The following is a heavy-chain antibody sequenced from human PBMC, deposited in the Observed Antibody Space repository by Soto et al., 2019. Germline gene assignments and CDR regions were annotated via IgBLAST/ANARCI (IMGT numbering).Heavy chain of an antibody. CDR3: AKGSSGYRPYYFDN. CDR2: INDGGSNT. V-gene: IGHV3-23*01. D-gene: IGHD3-22*01. Sequence: EVQLLESGGGLVQPGGSLRLSCAASGFTFRSYAMSWVRQAPGIGLDWVSAINDGGSNTYYADSVNGRFTLSRDNSKNTVYLQMNRLRAEDTAVYYCAKGSSGYRPYYFDNWGQGTLVTVSS. CDR1: GFTFRSYA. J-gene: IGHJ4*02.